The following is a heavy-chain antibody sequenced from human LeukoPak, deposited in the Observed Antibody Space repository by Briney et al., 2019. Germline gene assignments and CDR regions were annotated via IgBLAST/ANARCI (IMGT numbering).Heavy chain of an antibody. CDR2: ISGYNYNT. CDR3: ARDKSVATAPRHPFDY. CDR1: GYASNAYG. V-gene: IGHV1-18*01. Sequence: ASVKVSFKPSGYASNAYGISWVRQAPGRGLEWLGWISGYNYNTNYAQMFRGRVTMTIDTSTITAYMELRSLTSDDTAVYYCARDKSVATAPRHPFDYWGQGTLITVSS. D-gene: IGHD5-12*01. J-gene: IGHJ4*02.